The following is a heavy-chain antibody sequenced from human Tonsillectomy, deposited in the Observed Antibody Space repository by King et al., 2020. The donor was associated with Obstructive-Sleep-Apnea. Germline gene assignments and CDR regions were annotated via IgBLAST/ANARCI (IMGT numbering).Heavy chain of an antibody. CDR3: ARGGGGSGNY. CDR1: GGSISSGGYY. J-gene: IGHJ4*02. V-gene: IGHV4-31*03. CDR2: IYYSGST. D-gene: IGHD3-10*01. Sequence: QLQESGPGLVKPSQTLTLTCIVSGGSISSGGYYWSWIRQHPGKGLEWIGYIYYSGSTYYNPSLKSRVTISVDTSKNQFSMKLSSVTAADTAVCYCARGGGGSGNYWGQGTLVTVSS.